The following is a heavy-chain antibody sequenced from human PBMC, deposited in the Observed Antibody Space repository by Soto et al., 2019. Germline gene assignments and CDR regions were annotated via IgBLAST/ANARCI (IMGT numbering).Heavy chain of an antibody. CDR2: IYATGTT. CDR1: DCSISFFY. CDR3: VRDGTKTLRDWFDP. D-gene: IGHD1-1*01. J-gene: IGHJ5*02. V-gene: IGHV4-4*07. Sequence: PAVTLSRTYTVSDCSISFFYLSWIRKTAGKGLEWIGRIYATGTTDYNPSLKSRVMMSVDTSKKQFSLKLRSVTAADTAVYYCVRDGTKTLRDWFDPWGQGISVTVSS.